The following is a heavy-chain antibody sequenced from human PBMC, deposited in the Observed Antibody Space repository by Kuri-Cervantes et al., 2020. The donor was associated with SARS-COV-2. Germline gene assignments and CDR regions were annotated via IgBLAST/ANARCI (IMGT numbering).Heavy chain of an antibody. V-gene: IGHV3-21*01. CDR2: ISSKSSYR. CDR1: GFSFSSYS. D-gene: IGHD5-18*01. J-gene: IGHJ6*03. Sequence: EEFLKISCAASGFSFSSYSMTWVRQAPGKGLEWVSSISSKSSYRYYADSVKGRFTMSRDDGRNSLYLQMNSLRAEDTAVYYCARLDGIELWLRSLYYMDVWGKGTTVTVSS. CDR3: ARLDGIELWLRSLYYMDV.